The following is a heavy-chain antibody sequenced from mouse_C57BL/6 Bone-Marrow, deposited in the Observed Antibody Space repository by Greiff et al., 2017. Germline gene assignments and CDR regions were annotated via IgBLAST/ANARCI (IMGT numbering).Heavy chain of an antibody. J-gene: IGHJ3*01. CDR2: IDPKTGGT. CDR1: GYTFTDYE. CDR3: TPYYDGSSYTY. D-gene: IGHD1-1*01. Sequence: VQLQQSGPELVRPGASVTLSCKASGYTFTDYEMHWVKQTPVHGLEWIGAIDPKTGGTAYNQKFKGKAILTADKSSSTAYMELRSLTSEDSAADYCTPYYDGSSYTYWGQGTRVTVSA. V-gene: IGHV1-15*01.